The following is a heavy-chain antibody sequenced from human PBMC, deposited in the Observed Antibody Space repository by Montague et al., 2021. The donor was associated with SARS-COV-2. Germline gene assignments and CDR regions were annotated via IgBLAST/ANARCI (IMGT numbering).Heavy chain of an antibody. CDR2: ITQGGAP. CDR3: ARGRPVQGSFRHFDSISSGALDI. J-gene: IGHJ3*02. Sequence: SETLSLTCAVSRGSFSNYYWTWIRQSPGKGLEWIGDITQGGAPNYTPSLKSRVTMSLDTSKKQISLKLNSVTVADTAVFFCARGRPVQGSFRHFDSISSGALDIWAQGSLVIVSS. CDR1: RGSFSNYY. V-gene: IGHV4-34*01. D-gene: IGHD3-9*01.